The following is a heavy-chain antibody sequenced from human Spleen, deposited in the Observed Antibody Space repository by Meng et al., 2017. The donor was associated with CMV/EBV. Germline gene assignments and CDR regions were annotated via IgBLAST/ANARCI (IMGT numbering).Heavy chain of an antibody. CDR1: GFTFNRCG. CDR2: LNDDGSNT. J-gene: IGHJ4*02. D-gene: IGHD7-27*01. CDR3: SKDAGGEIMWDD. Sequence: GGSLRLSCAASGFTFNRCGMAWVRQAPGKGLEWVSTLNDDGSNTHYADSVEGRFTISRDNSKNTLYLEMTSLRVEDTAEYFCSKDAGGEIMWDDWSQGTLVTVSS. V-gene: IGHV3-23*01.